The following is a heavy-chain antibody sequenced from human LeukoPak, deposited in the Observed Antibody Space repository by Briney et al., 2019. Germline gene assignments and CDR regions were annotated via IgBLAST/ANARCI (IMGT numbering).Heavy chain of an antibody. CDR1: GGSFSGYY. CDR3: ARTLSVMVAATRVGYFDY. D-gene: IGHD2-15*01. Sequence: PSETLSLTCAVYGGSFSGYYWSWIRQPPGKGLEWIGEINHSGSTNYNPSLKSRVTISVDTSKNQFSLKLSSVTAADTAVYYCARTLSVMVAATRVGYFDYWGQGTLVTVSS. J-gene: IGHJ4*02. CDR2: INHSGST. V-gene: IGHV4-34*01.